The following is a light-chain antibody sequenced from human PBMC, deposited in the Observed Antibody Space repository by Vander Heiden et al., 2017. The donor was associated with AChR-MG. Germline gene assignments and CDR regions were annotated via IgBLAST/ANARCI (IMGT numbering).Light chain of an antibody. J-gene: IGKJ4*01. Sequence: DIQMTQSPSSLSASVGDRVTITCRASQSISVYLNWYQQKPGKAPKFLMYAASSLQSGVPSRFSGSGSGTDFTLTISSLQPEDFATYFCQQTYSTPLTFGGGTKVEI. CDR2: AAS. CDR3: QQTYSTPLT. CDR1: QSISVY. V-gene: IGKV1-39*01.